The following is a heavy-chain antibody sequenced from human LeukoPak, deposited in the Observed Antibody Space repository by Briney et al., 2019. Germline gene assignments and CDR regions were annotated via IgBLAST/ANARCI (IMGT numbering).Heavy chain of an antibody. CDR2: IIPIFGTA. CDR1: GGTFISYA. J-gene: IGHJ5*02. Sequence: SVKVSCKASGGTFISYAVRWRRQAPGQGLEWMGGIIPIFGTANYAQKFQGRVTITADESTSTAYMELSSLRSEDTAVYYCARIPSDIVVVPANSQEGWFDPWGQGTLVTVSS. D-gene: IGHD2-2*01. V-gene: IGHV1-69*13. CDR3: ARIPSDIVVVPANSQEGWFDP.